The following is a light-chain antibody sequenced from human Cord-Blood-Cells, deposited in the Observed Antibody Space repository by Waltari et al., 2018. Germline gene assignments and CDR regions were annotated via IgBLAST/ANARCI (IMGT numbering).Light chain of an antibody. CDR1: KSISIW. CDR3: QLYNSDT. J-gene: IGKJ4*01. Sequence: DIQLTQSPSTLSASLGDRATNTCLARKSISIWLACSQQKPGKAPNLLIYKTSSLESWVPSRFSGSEYGTEFTLTTSSLQPNDFATYYCQLYNSDTFGGGTKVEIK. CDR2: KTS. V-gene: IGKV1-5*03.